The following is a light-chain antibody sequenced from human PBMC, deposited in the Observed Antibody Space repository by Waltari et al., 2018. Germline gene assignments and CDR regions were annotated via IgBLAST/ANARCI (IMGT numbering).Light chain of an antibody. CDR2: SNN. CDR3: AAWDDSLNGWV. J-gene: IGLJ3*02. Sequence: SVLTHPPSASGTPGQRVPLSCPGSTSNTGSHTVNWYQPLPGTAPKLLIFSNNQRPSGVPDRFSGSKSGTSASLAISGLQSEDEADYYCAAWDDSLNGWVFGGGTKLTVL. CDR1: TSNTGSHT. V-gene: IGLV1-44*01.